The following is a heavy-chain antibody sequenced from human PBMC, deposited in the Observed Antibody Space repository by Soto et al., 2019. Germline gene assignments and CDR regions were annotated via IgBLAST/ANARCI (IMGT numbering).Heavy chain of an antibody. V-gene: IGHV5-10-1*01. D-gene: IGHD4-17*01. CDR2: IDPSDSYT. Sequence: PGESLTISCKGSGYIFTSYWISCVRQMPGKGLEWMGRIDPSDSYTNYSPSFQGHVTISADKSISTAYLQWSSLKASDTAMYYCARHGSLYGDTSYFDYWGQGTL. J-gene: IGHJ4*02. CDR1: GYIFTSYW. CDR3: ARHGSLYGDTSYFDY.